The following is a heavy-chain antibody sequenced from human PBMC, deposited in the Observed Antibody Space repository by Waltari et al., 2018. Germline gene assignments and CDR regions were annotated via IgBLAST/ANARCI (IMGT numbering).Heavy chain of an antibody. CDR3: VRDGSRPWGHAFDR. CDR2: IYYSGTT. D-gene: IGHD3-16*01. V-gene: IGHV4-30-4*01. J-gene: IGHJ3*02. CDR1: GDSIGSGNYY. Sequence: QVQLEESGPGLVKPSQTLSLTCTVSGDSIGSGNYYWSWIRQSPGKGLEWIGYIYYSGTTDYNPSLRSRVTISVDTSKNQFSLKLTSVTSADTAVYYCVRDGSRPWGHAFDRWGQGTMVTVSS.